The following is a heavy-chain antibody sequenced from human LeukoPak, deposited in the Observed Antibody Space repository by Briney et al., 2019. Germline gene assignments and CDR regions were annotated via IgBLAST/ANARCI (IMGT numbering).Heavy chain of an antibody. CDR1: GFSLTSYA. J-gene: IGHJ4*02. CDR3: AKGFTTGWSEGYLDY. V-gene: IGHV3-23*01. CDR2: ISGGNT. Sequence: PGGSLRLSCAASGFSLTSYAINWVRQTPGKGLEWVSGISGGNTYYAASVRGRFTISRDSSKNTLYLHMDFLRAEDTAVYLCAKGFTTGWSEGYLDYWGQGTLVSVSS. D-gene: IGHD6-19*01.